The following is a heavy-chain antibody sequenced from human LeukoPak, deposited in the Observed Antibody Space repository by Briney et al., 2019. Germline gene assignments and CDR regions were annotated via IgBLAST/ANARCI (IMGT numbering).Heavy chain of an antibody. CDR2: ISAYNGNT. CDR3: AKTGTTRRYYYGMDV. CDR1: GYTFTSYG. D-gene: IGHD1-7*01. Sequence: ASAKVSCKASGYTFTSYGISWVRQAPGQGLEWMGWISAYNGNTNYAQKLQGRVTMTTDTSTSTAYMELRSLRSDDTAVYYCAKTGTTRRYYYGMDVWGQGTTVTVSS. J-gene: IGHJ6*02. V-gene: IGHV1-18*01.